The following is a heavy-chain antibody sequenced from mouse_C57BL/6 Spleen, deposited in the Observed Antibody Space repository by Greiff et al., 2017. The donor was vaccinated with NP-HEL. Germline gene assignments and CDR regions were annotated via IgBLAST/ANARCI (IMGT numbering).Heavy chain of an antibody. CDR3: AREPPYPSWYFDV. CDR1: GYAFTNYL. CDR2: INPGSGGT. Sequence: VQLQQSGAELVRPGTSVKVSCKASGYAFTNYLIEWVKQRPGQGLEWIGVINPGSGGTNYNEKFKGKATLTADKSSSTAYMQLSSLTSEDSAVYFCAREPPYPSWYFDVWGTGTTVTVSS. J-gene: IGHJ1*03. D-gene: IGHD2-10*01. V-gene: IGHV1-54*01.